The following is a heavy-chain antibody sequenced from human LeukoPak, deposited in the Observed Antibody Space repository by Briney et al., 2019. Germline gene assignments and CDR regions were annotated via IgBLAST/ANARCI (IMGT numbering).Heavy chain of an antibody. D-gene: IGHD2-2*02. CDR1: GGTFSSYA. CDR3: ASSIVVVPAAIGSWFDP. CDR2: IIPIFGTA. V-gene: IGHV1-69*13. Sequence: SVKVSCKASGGTFSSYAISWVRQAPGQGLEWMGGIIPIFGTANYAQKFQGRVTITADESTSTAYMELSSLRSEDTAVYYCASSIVVVPAAIGSWFDPWGQGTLVTVSS. J-gene: IGHJ5*02.